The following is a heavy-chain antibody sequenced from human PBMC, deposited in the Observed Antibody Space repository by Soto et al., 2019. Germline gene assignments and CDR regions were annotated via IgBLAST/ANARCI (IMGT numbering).Heavy chain of an antibody. D-gene: IGHD3-10*01. CDR3: ARESMVRGIISWFDP. CDR1: GGSISSSIHY. J-gene: IGHJ5*02. Sequence: SETLSLTCTVSGGSISSSIHYWGWIRQPPGKGLEWVGSIYYTGSTSYYNPSLMGRVTISVDTSKNRISLKLSSVTAADTAVYYCARESMVRGIISWFDPWGQGTLVTVSS. CDR2: IYYTGSTS. V-gene: IGHV4-39*02.